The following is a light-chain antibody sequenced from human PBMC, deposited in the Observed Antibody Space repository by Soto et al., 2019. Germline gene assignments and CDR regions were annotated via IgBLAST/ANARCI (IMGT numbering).Light chain of an antibody. CDR2: LKSDGSH. V-gene: IGLV4-69*01. CDR1: SGHSSYA. J-gene: IGLJ1*01. CDR3: QAWDTGTQIYV. Sequence: QLVLTQSPSASASLGASVKLTCTLSSGHSSYAIAWHQQQPEKGPRYLMKLKSDGSHRKGDGIPDRFSGSSFGAERYLVISSLQSEDEADYYCQAWDTGTQIYVFGTGTKLTVL.